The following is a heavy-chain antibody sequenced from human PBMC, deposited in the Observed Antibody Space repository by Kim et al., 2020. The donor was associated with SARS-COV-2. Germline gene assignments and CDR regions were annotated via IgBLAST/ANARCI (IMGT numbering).Heavy chain of an antibody. CDR1: GFTFSSYA. V-gene: IGHV3-23*01. J-gene: IGHJ4*02. CDR3: AKVAPGSENRNIVVVVAATYYFDY. CDR2: ISGSGGST. Sequence: GGSLRLSCAASGFTFSSYAMSWVRQAPGKGLEWVSAISGSGGSTYYADSVKGRFTISRDNSKNTLYLQMNSLRAEDTAVYYCAKVAPGSENRNIVVVVAATYYFDYWGQGTLVTVSS. D-gene: IGHD2-15*01.